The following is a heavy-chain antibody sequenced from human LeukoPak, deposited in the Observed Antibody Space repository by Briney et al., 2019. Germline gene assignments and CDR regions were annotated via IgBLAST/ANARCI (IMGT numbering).Heavy chain of an antibody. CDR1: GFTFSSYA. CDR2: ISGSGGST. CDR3: ARAPRGYPYYYYYMDV. D-gene: IGHD3-10*01. V-gene: IGHV3-23*01. Sequence: GGSLRLSCAASGFTFSSYAMSWVRQAPGKGLEWVSAISGSGGSTYYADSVKGRFTISRDNAKNSLYLQMNSLRAEDTAVYYRARAPRGYPYYYYYMDVWGKGTTVTVSS. J-gene: IGHJ6*03.